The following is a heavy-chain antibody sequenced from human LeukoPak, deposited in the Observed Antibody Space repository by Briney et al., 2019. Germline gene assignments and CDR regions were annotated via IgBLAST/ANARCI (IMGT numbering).Heavy chain of an antibody. CDR2: FDPEDGKT. V-gene: IGHV1-24*01. CDR3: ATGPGVIDPYYFDY. D-gene: IGHD3-10*01. J-gene: IGHJ4*02. Sequence: ASVKVSCKVSGYTLTELSMHWVRQAPGKGLEWMGGFDPEDGKTIYAQKFQGRVTMTEDTSTDTAYMELSSLRSEDTAVYYCATGPGVIDPYYFDYWGQGTLVTVSS. CDR1: GYTLTELS.